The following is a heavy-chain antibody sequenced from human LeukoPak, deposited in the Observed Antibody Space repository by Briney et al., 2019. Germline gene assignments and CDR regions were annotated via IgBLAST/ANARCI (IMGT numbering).Heavy chain of an antibody. CDR1: GYSFTSYY. D-gene: IGHD3-16*01. Sequence: GASVRVSCTTSGYSFTSYYMHWVRQAPGQGLEWMGWINPNSGGTNYAQKFQGRVTMTRDTSISTAYLELSSLTSDDTAVYFCARGVGGLGNMDVWGKGTTVIISS. CDR2: INPNSGGT. CDR3: ARGVGGLGNMDV. V-gene: IGHV1-2*02. J-gene: IGHJ6*03.